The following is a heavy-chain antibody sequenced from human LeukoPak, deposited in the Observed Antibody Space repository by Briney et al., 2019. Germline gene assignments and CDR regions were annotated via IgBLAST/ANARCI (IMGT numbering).Heavy chain of an antibody. J-gene: IGHJ4*02. CDR2: ISGSDGST. CDR1: GFTFSSYA. D-gene: IGHD4-11*01. Sequence: SGGSLRLSCAASGFTFSSYAMSWVRQAPGKGLEWVSAISGSDGSTYYADSVKGRFTISRDNSKNTLDLQMNSLRAEDTAIYYCAKDSRDYNLRTGYYFDYWGQGTLVTVSS. CDR3: AKDSRDYNLRTGYYFDY. V-gene: IGHV3-23*01.